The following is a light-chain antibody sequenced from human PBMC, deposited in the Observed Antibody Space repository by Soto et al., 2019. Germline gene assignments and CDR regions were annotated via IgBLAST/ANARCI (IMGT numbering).Light chain of an antibody. CDR1: SSNIRINS. CDR3: AAWDDSLNGRI. CDR2: GDN. Sequence: QSVLTQPPSPSGTPGQTVTISCSGSSSNIRINSVDWYQLLPGTAPKLLIYGDNRRPSGVPDRFSGSKSGTTASLAISGLQSEDEGDYYCAAWDDSLNGRIFGGGTKLTVL. J-gene: IGLJ2*01. V-gene: IGLV1-44*01.